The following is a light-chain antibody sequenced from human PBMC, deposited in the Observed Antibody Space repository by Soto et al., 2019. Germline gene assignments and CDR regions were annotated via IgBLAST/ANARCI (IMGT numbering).Light chain of an antibody. V-gene: IGKV1-12*01. CDR3: QQASSYPLS. CDR2: EAS. Sequence: DIQMTQSPSSVSASVGDRVTITCRASQDISSDLAWYQHRPGKDPKFLIYEASTLQKGVPSRYSGSGSGTDFTLAVNNLQPEDFAAYFCQQASSYPLSCGGGTKVEMK. CDR1: QDISSD. J-gene: IGKJ4*01.